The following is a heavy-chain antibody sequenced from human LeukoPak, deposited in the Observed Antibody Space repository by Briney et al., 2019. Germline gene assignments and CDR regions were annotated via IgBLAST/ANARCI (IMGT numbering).Heavy chain of an antibody. CDR1: GYTFTSYY. Sequence: EASVKVSCKASGYTFTSYYMHWVRQAPGQGLEWMGIINPSGGSTSYAQKFQGRVTMTRDTSTSTVYMELSSLRSEDTAVYYCARPIACLGYCSGGSLAYWGQGTLVTVSS. V-gene: IGHV1-46*01. J-gene: IGHJ4*02. CDR2: INPSGGST. D-gene: IGHD2-15*01. CDR3: ARPIACLGYCSGGSLAY.